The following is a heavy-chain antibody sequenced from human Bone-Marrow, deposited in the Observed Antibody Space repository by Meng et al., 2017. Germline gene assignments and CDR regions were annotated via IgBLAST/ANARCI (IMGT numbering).Heavy chain of an antibody. V-gene: IGHV4-39*07. Sequence: GSLRLSCTVSGGSISSSSYYWGWIRQPPGRGLEWIGSIYYSGSTCYNPSLKSRVTISVDTSKNQFSLKLSSVTAADTAVYYCARDSGSGWYGFNLSGDWFDPWGQGTLVTVSS. CDR2: IYYSGST. CDR1: GGSISSSSYY. D-gene: IGHD6-19*01. J-gene: IGHJ5*02. CDR3: ARDSGSGWYGFNLSGDWFDP.